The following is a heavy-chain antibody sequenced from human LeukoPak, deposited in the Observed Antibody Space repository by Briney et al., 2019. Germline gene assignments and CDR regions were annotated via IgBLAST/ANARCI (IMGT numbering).Heavy chain of an antibody. CDR3: AKDEGRTGDSGYYYYGMDV. J-gene: IGHJ6*02. D-gene: IGHD7-27*01. V-gene: IGHV3-30*18. CDR1: GFTFNNYG. CDR2: ISYDGSHK. Sequence: PGGSPRLSCAASGFTFNNYGMHWVRQAPGKGLEWVAVISYDGSHKYYTDSVKGRFTISRDNSKNTLYLQMNSLRAEDTAVYYCAKDEGRTGDSGYYYYGMDVWGQGTTVTVSS.